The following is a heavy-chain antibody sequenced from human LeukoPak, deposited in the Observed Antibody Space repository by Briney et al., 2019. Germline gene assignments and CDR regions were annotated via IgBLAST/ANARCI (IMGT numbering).Heavy chain of an antibody. V-gene: IGHV3-21*01. CDR1: GFTFSSYS. Sequence: PGGSLRLSCAASGFTFSSYSMNWVRQAPGKGLEWVSSISSSSSYIYYADSVKGRFTIPRDNAKNSLYLQMNSLRAEDTAVYYCAREGSKGITGTVDYWGLGTLVTVSS. CDR3: AREGSKGITGTVDY. CDR2: ISSSSSYI. D-gene: IGHD1-20*01. J-gene: IGHJ4*02.